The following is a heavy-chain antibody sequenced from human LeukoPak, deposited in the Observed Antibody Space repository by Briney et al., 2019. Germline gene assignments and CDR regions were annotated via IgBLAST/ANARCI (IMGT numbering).Heavy chain of an antibody. D-gene: IGHD6-13*01. Sequence: GESLKISCKCSGYSFTTYWIGWVRQIPGKGLEWMGIIYPGDSHTIYSPSFRGQVTMSADKSISTAYLQWNSLKASDTAMYYCARLLGSSSSSWASFDYWGQGTLVTVSS. CDR2: IYPGDSHT. CDR3: ARLLGSSSSSWASFDY. CDR1: GYSFTTYW. V-gene: IGHV5-51*01. J-gene: IGHJ4*02.